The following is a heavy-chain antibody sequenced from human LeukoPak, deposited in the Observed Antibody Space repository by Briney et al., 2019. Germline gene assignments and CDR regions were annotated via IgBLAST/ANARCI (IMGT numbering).Heavy chain of an antibody. Sequence: PSETLSLTCAVYGGSFSGYYWSWIRQPPGKGLEWIGEINHSGGTNYNPSPKSRVTISLDTSKNQFSLRLSSVTAADTAVYYCALGGSWAEYGAFDIWGQGTMVTVSS. CDR2: INHSGGT. D-gene: IGHD3-10*01. V-gene: IGHV4-34*01. CDR3: ALGGSWAEYGAFDI. J-gene: IGHJ3*02. CDR1: GGSFSGYY.